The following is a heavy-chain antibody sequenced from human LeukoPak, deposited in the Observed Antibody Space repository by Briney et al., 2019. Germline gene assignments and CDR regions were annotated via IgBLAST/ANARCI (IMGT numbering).Heavy chain of an antibody. J-gene: IGHJ4*02. CDR1: GGPISSYY. CDR3: ARHHSVWFGESIIDY. CDR2: IYYSGST. V-gene: IGHV4-59*08. D-gene: IGHD3-10*01. Sequence: SETLSLTCTVSGGPISSYYWSWIRQPPGKGLEWIGYIYYSGSTNYNPSLKSRVTISVDTSKNQFSLKLSSVTAADTAVYYCARHHSVWFGESIIDYWGQGTLVTVSS.